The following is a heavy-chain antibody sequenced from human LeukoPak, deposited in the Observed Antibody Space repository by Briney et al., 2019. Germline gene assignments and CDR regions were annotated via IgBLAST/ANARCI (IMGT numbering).Heavy chain of an antibody. J-gene: IGHJ5*02. D-gene: IGHD2-15*01. CDR2: IWYDGSNK. Sequence: PGGSLRLSCAASGFTFSSYGMHWVRQAPGKGLEWVAVIWYDGSNKYYADSVKGRFTISRDNAENTLSLLMNSLRAEDTAIYYCAKARGFCSGGSCYNPFDPWGQGTLVTVSS. CDR1: GFTFSSYG. CDR3: AKARGFCSGGSCYNPFDP. V-gene: IGHV3-33*06.